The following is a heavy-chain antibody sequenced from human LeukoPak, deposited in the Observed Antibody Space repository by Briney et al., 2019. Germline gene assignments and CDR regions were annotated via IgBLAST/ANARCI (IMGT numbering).Heavy chain of an antibody. CDR3: AKGDTS. CDR2: IHIDGSNK. V-gene: IGHV3-30*02. Sequence: PGGPLRLSCVASGFYFSHYDMHWVRQAPGKGLDWVAFIHIDGSNKYYAVSVKGRFTISRDNSKNTLYLQMNSLRTEDTAVYYCAKGDTSWGQGTLVTVTS. D-gene: IGHD2-21*02. CDR1: GFYFSHYD. J-gene: IGHJ5*02.